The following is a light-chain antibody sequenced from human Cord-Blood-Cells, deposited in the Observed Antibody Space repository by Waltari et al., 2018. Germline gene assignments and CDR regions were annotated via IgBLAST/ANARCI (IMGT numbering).Light chain of an antibody. Sequence: DIVMTQSPLSLPVTPGEPASISCRSSQSLLHSNGYNYLDWYLQKPGQSPQLLIYLGSNRASWVPDRCSGSGAGTEFTLKISRVEAEDVGVDYCMLALQTAYTCGQLSKLEIK. V-gene: IGKV2-28*01. CDR2: LGS. CDR1: QSLLHSNGYNY. CDR3: MLALQTAYT. J-gene: IGKJ2*01.